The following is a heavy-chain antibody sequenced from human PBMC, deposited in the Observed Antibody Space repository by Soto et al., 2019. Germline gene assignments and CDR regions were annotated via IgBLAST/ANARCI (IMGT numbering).Heavy chain of an antibody. Sequence: GESLKISCKASGYNFTSYWIICVRQMPGKGLEWMGIIDPSDSYSNLSPSFQGHVTLSADQSISTAYVQWSSLKASETAFYYCARLVQAPPFYNNTWDKSFDPWGPGTGITVSS. J-gene: IGHJ5*02. V-gene: IGHV5-10-1*01. CDR2: IDPSDSYS. CDR1: GYNFTSYW. D-gene: IGHD3-10*01. CDR3: ARLVQAPPFYNNTWDKSFDP.